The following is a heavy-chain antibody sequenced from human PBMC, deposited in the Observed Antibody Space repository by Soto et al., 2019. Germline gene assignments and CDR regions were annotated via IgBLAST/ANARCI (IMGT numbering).Heavy chain of an antibody. V-gene: IGHV1-24*01. CDR2: FDPEDGET. J-gene: IGHJ4*02. CDR3: ATGRYSGSYGFDY. Sequence: GDSLKVSCNVSGYTLTELSMHWVRQAPGKGLEWMGGFDPEDGETIYAQKFQGRVTMTEDTSTDTAYMELSSLRSEDTAVYYCATGRYSGSYGFDYRGQLTLFTVPP. CDR1: GYTLTELS. D-gene: IGHD1-26*01.